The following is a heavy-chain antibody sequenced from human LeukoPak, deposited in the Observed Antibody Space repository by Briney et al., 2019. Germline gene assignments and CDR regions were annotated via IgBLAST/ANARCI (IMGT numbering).Heavy chain of an antibody. V-gene: IGHV4-39*01. J-gene: IGHJ4*02. Sequence: SESLSLTCTVSGGSINSSCYYWGRIRQPPGEALEWFGSIYHSGYTYYNPSLKSRVTISVDTSKSQFSLKLSSVTAADTAVYYCARSSMFRGVTVDYWGQGTLVTVSS. D-gene: IGHD3-10*01. CDR3: ARSSMFRGVTVDY. CDR1: GGSINSSCYY. CDR2: IYHSGYT.